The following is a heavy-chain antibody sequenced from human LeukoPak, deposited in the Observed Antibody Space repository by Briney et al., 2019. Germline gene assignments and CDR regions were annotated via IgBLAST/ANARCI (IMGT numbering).Heavy chain of an antibody. V-gene: IGHV4-34*01. J-gene: IGHJ4*02. Sequence: SQTLSLIRAVYGGPHRGYYWSWIRHPSAKGLEGIRDIHHSGSTNYNPSLKSRVTISVDTSKNQFSLKLSSVTAADTAVYYCARGPFDGSGSYYMPRNFDYWGQGTLVTVSS. CDR3: ARGPFDGSGSYYMPRNFDY. CDR1: GGPHRGYY. D-gene: IGHD3-10*01. CDR2: IHHSGST.